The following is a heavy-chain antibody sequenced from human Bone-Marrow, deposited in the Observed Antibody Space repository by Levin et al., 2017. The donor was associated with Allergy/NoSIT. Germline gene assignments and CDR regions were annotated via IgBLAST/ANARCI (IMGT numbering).Heavy chain of an antibody. CDR1: GLTVSANY. CDR2: LYGDGRT. Sequence: GGSLRLSCAASGLTVSANYMSWVRQAPGRGLEWVSSLYGDGRTFYADSVKGRFTISRDNFRNTLYLQMNSLRVDDTAVYYCAKDPRAHKNAFDVWGQGTMVTVSS. J-gene: IGHJ3*01. V-gene: IGHV3-66*01. CDR3: AKDPRAHKNAFDV. D-gene: IGHD5-24*01.